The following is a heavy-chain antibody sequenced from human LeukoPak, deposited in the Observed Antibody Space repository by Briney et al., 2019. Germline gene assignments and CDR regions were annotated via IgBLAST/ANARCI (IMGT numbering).Heavy chain of an antibody. CDR3: VRDSYDLGSSTDR. D-gene: IGHD3-10*01. V-gene: IGHV4-31*03. Sequence: SETLSLTCTVSGGSISSGGYYWSWIRQHPGKGLEWIGYIYYSGSTYYNPSLKSRVTISVDTSKNQFSLKLSSVTAADTAVYYCVRDSYDLGSSTDRWGQGTLVTVSS. CDR1: GGSISSGGYY. J-gene: IGHJ5*02. CDR2: IYYSGST.